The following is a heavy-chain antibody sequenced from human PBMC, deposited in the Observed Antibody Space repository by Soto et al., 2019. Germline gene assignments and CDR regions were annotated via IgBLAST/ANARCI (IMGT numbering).Heavy chain of an antibody. V-gene: IGHV4-34*01. CDR1: GASISDNW. D-gene: IGHD4-17*01. J-gene: IGHJ4*02. CDR2: INHSGST. CDR3: ALLLTTVSDY. Sequence: PSETLSLTCAVSGASISDNWWSWVRQPPGKGLEWIGEINHSGSTNYNPSLKSRVTISVDTSKNQFSLKLSSVTAADTAVYYCALLLTTVSDYWGQGTLVTVSS.